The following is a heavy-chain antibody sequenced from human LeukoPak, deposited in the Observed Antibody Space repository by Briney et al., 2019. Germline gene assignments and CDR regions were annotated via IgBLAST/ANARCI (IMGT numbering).Heavy chain of an antibody. CDR2: ISYDGSNK. CDR1: GFTFSSYG. CDR3: AKAGASSWYVNYYYYGMDV. Sequence: GGSLRLSCAASGFTFSSYGMHWVRQAPGKGLEWVAVISYDGSNKYYADSVKGRFTISRDNSKNTLYLQINSLRAEDTAVYYCAKAGASSWYVNYYYYGMDVWGQGTTVTVSS. D-gene: IGHD6-13*01. J-gene: IGHJ6*02. V-gene: IGHV3-30*18.